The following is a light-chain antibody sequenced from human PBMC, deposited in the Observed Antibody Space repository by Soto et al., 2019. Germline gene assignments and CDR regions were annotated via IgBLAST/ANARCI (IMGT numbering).Light chain of an antibody. Sequence: EIVMTQSPATLSVSPGERATLSCRASQSVSSNLAWYQQTPGQAPRLLIYGASTRATGIPARFSGSGSGTEFTLTISSLQSEDFEVYYCQQYNNWLTFGGGTKVEIK. CDR1: QSVSSN. J-gene: IGKJ4*01. V-gene: IGKV3-15*01. CDR2: GAS. CDR3: QQYNNWLT.